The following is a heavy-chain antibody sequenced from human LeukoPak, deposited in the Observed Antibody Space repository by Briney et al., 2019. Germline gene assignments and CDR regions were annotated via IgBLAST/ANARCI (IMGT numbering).Heavy chain of an antibody. CDR3: ARDYAVINYYFDY. J-gene: IGHJ4*02. V-gene: IGHV1-2*02. D-gene: IGHD2-21*01. Sequence: GASVKVSCKASGYTFTGYYMHWVRQAPGQGLEWMGWINPNSGGTNYAQKFQGRVTMIRDTSISTAYMELSRLRSDDTAVYYCARDYAVINYYFDYWGQGTLVTVSS. CDR2: INPNSGGT. CDR1: GYTFTGYY.